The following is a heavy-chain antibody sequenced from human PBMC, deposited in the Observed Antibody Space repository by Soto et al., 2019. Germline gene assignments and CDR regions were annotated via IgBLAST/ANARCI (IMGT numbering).Heavy chain of an antibody. CDR3: ARLSSFGEFVDY. D-gene: IGHD3-10*01. CDR1: GGSISSYY. CDR2: IYYSGST. Sequence: QVQLQESGPGLVKPSETLSLTCTVSGGSISSYYWSWIRQPPGKGLEWIGYIYYSGSTNYNPSLKSRVTISVDTSKNQFSLKLSSVTDADTAVYYCARLSSFGEFVDYWGQGTLVTVSS. J-gene: IGHJ4*02. V-gene: IGHV4-59*08.